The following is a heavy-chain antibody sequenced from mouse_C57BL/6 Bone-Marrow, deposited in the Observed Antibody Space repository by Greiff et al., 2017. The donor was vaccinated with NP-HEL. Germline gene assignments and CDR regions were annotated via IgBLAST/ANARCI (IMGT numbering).Heavy chain of an antibody. D-gene: IGHD1-1*01. V-gene: IGHV1-81*01. Sequence: VQLVESGAELARPGASVKLSCKASGYTFTSYGISWVKQRTGQGLEWIGEIYPRSGNTYYNEKFKGKATLTADKSSSTAYMELRSLTSEDSAVYFCASPNYYGSTPYWGQGTLVTVSA. CDR2: IYPRSGNT. CDR3: ASPNYYGSTPY. J-gene: IGHJ3*01. CDR1: GYTFTSYG.